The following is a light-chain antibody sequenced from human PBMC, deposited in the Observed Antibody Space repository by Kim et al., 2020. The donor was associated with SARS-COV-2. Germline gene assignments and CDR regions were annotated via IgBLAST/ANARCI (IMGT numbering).Light chain of an antibody. CDR1: QNVGNS. Sequence: LSPGERATLSCRASQNVGNSFAWFQQKPGPAPRLLIVETSNRATGIPARFSGSGSGTAFTLTISSLEPEDFAVYYCQQRCNWPLTFGGGTKVDIK. J-gene: IGKJ4*01. CDR2: ETS. V-gene: IGKV3-11*01. CDR3: QQRCNWPLT.